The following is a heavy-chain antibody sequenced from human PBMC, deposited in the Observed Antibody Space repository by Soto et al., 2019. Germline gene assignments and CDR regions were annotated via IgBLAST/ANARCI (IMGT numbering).Heavy chain of an antibody. CDR3: ARNGGGLDC. CDR2: IGRAGDT. CDR1: GFTFNNYD. D-gene: IGHD2-15*01. Sequence: EMQLVESGGGLVQPGGSLRLFCAASGFTFNNYDIYWVRQATGKGLEWVSTIGRAGDTYYSDSVKGRFTISRDVAENSLYLQMNSLKAGDTALYYCARNGGGLDCWGQGTLVTVSS. J-gene: IGHJ4*02. V-gene: IGHV3-13*01.